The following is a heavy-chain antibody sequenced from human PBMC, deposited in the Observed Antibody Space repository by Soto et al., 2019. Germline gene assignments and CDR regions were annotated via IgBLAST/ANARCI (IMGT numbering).Heavy chain of an antibody. CDR2: INHSGST. CDR1: GGSFSGYY. Sequence: QVQLQQWGAGLLKPSETLSLTCAVYGGSFSGYYWSWIRQPPGKGLEWIGEINHSGSTNYNPSLKSRLTISVDTSKNQFSLKLSSVTAADTAVYYCARGQPKYNWNYGYYFDYWGQGTLVTVSS. J-gene: IGHJ4*02. CDR3: ARGQPKYNWNYGYYFDY. D-gene: IGHD1-7*01. V-gene: IGHV4-34*01.